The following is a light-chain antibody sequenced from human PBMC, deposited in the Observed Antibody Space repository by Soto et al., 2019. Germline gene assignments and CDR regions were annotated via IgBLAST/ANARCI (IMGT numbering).Light chain of an antibody. CDR3: QQRDNWPWT. CDR1: QSVRSN. CDR2: DAS. Sequence: ETVLTQSPATLSLSPWERATLSCRASQSVRSNLAWYQHKPGQAPRLLSYDASNRAPGIPGRFSGSGSGTDFNLTISNLEPEDFAVYYCQQRDNWPWTFGQGAKVEIK. J-gene: IGKJ1*01. V-gene: IGKV3-11*01.